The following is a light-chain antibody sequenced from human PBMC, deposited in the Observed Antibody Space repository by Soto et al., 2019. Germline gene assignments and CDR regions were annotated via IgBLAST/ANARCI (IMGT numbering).Light chain of an antibody. CDR3: QQYNSYST. J-gene: IGKJ1*01. V-gene: IGKV1-5*03. CDR1: QSISSW. CDR2: KAS. Sequence: DIEMTQSPSTLSASVGDRVTITCRASQSISSWLAWYQQKPGKAPKLLIYKASSLESGVPSRFSGSGSGTEFTLTISSLQHDDFATYYCQQYNSYSTFGKGTKVEIK.